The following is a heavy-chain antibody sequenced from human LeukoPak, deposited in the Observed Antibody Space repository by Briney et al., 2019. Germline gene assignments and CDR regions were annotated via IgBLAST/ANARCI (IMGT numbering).Heavy chain of an antibody. CDR2: IRQDGSEK. D-gene: IGHD2-15*01. CDR1: AFTCSSEW. CDR3: ARVPVCSGGSCYSVYTFDI. Sequence: GGSLRLSCAASAFTCSSEWMSWVPHAPGNGLEWLANIRQDGSEKYYMDSVKGRFTISRDNAENSLYLQMNSLRAEDTAVYYCARVPVCSGGSCYSVYTFDIWGQGTMVTVSS. V-gene: IGHV3-7*01. J-gene: IGHJ3*02.